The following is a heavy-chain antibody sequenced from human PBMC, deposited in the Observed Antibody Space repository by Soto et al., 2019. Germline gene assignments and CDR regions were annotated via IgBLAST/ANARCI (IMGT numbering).Heavy chain of an antibody. CDR1: GFTFSSYA. Sequence: EVQLLESGGGLVQPGGSLRLSCAASGFTFSSYAMSWVRQAPGKGLEWVSAISGSGGSTYYADSVKGRFTISRDTSKNTLYLQMNSLRAEVTAVYYCAREHGYSSSGFAFDYWGQGTLVTVSS. CDR3: AREHGYSSSGFAFDY. D-gene: IGHD6-13*01. CDR2: ISGSGGST. V-gene: IGHV3-23*01. J-gene: IGHJ4*02.